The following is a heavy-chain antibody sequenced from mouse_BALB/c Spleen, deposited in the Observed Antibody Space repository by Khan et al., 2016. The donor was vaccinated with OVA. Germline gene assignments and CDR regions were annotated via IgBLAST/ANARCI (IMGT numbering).Heavy chain of an antibody. Sequence: EVELVESGPDLVKPSQSLSLTCTVTGYSITSGYSWHWIRQFPGNKLEWMGYIHYSGSTNYNPSLKSRISITRDTSKNQFFLQLNSVTTEDTVTYYCARSSTTVVAYWYFDVWGAGTAVTVSS. CDR2: IHYSGST. V-gene: IGHV3-1*02. CDR3: ARSSTTVVAYWYFDV. CDR1: GYSITSGYS. D-gene: IGHD1-1*01. J-gene: IGHJ1*01.